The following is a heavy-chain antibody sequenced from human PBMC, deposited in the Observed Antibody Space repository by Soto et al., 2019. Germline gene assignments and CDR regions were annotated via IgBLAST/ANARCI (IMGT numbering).Heavy chain of an antibody. J-gene: IGHJ5*01. V-gene: IGHV4-34*01. D-gene: IGHD3-22*01. CDR2: INHSGRV. CDR1: GGSFSGHS. Sequence: QVKLKQWGAGLLNPSETLSLTCDVYGGSFSGHSWTWIRQSPGKGLEWIGDINHSGRVNYSTYLKSRVTLSLDTSKNQVYMTLSAVTAADTSMYYGSTRAYDTKGYYRFGPWGQGTRVIVSS. CDR3: STRAYDTKGYYRFGP.